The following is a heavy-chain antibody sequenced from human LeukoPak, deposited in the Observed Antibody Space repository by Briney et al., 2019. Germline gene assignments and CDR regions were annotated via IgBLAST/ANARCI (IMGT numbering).Heavy chain of an antibody. CDR3: ARAHRFGDYVWYYYYGMDV. Sequence: GRSLRLSCAASGFTFSSYAMHWVRQAPGKGLEWVAVISYDGSNKYYADSVKGRFTISRDNSKNTLYLQMNSLRAEDTAVYYCARAHRFGDYVWYYYYGMDVWGQGTTVTVSS. CDR2: ISYDGSNK. V-gene: IGHV3-30*04. CDR1: GFTFSSYA. D-gene: IGHD4-17*01. J-gene: IGHJ6*02.